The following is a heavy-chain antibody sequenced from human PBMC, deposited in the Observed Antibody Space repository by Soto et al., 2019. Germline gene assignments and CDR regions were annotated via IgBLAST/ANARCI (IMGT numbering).Heavy chain of an antibody. CDR2: IYSGGST. CDR1: GFTVSSNY. Sequence: GGSLRLSCAASGFTVSSNYMSWVRQAPGKGLEWVSVIYSGGSTYYADSVKGRFTISRDNSKNTLYLQMNSLRAEDTAVYYCARVGKFIWFGENNWFDPWGQGTLVTVSS. CDR3: ARVGKFIWFGENNWFDP. V-gene: IGHV3-66*01. D-gene: IGHD3-10*01. J-gene: IGHJ5*02.